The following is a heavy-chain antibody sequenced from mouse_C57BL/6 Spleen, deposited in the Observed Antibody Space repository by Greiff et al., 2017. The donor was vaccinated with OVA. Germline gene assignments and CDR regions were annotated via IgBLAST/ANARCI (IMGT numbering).Heavy chain of an antibody. J-gene: IGHJ2*01. CDR3: ARGTWDKVYFDY. D-gene: IGHD4-1*01. V-gene: IGHV1-55*01. CDR1: GYTFTSYW. Sequence: QVQLQQPGAELVKPGASVKMSCKASGYTFTSYWITWVKQRPGQGLEWIGDIYPGSGSTNYNEKFKSKATLTVDTSSSTAYMQLSSLTSEDSAVYYCARGTWDKVYFDYWGQGTTLTVSS. CDR2: IYPGSGST.